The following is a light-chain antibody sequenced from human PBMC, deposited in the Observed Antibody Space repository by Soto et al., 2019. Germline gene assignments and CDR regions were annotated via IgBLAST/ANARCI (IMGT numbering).Light chain of an antibody. V-gene: IGKV1-33*01. CDR1: QDISQY. CDR3: QQYATVPTT. Sequence: DIQMTQSPSSLSASVGDRVTITCQASQDISQYLNWYQQKPGKAPNLLIYDASRLETGDPSRFSGSGSGTDFTFTVSSMQPEDIATYYCQQYATVPTTFGGGTKVEIQ. CDR2: DAS. J-gene: IGKJ4*01.